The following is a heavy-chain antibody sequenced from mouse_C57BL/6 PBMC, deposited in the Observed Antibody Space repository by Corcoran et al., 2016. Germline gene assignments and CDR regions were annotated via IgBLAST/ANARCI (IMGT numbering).Heavy chain of an antibody. D-gene: IGHD1-1*01. Sequence: DVQLQESGPGLVKPSQSLSLTCSVTGYSITSGYYWNWIRQFPGNKLEWMGYISYDGSNNYNPSLKNRISITRDTSKNQFFLKLNSVTTEDTATYYCAREDFAYGSSPDYWGQGTTLTVSS. V-gene: IGHV3-6*01. CDR3: AREDFAYGSSPDY. CDR2: ISYDGSN. J-gene: IGHJ2*01. CDR1: GYSITSGYY.